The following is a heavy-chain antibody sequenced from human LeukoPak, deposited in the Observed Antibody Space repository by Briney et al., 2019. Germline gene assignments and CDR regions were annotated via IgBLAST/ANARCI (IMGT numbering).Heavy chain of an antibody. CDR3: ARDWIQLWSSRFDP. CDR2: INHSGST. V-gene: IGHV4-34*01. J-gene: IGHJ5*02. Sequence: PSETLFLTCAVYGGSFSGYYWSWIRQPPGKGLEWIGEINHSGSTNYNPSLKSRVTISVDTAKNQSSLKLSSVTAADTAVYYCARDWIQLWSSRFDPWGQGTLVTVSS. CDR1: GGSFSGYY. D-gene: IGHD5-18*01.